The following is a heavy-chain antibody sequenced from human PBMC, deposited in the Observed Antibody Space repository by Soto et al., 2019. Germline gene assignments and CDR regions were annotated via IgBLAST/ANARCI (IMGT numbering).Heavy chain of an antibody. D-gene: IGHD3-22*01. CDR3: ARDKPIYYDEI. V-gene: IGHV1-18*01. Sequence: QVQLVQSGAEVKKPGASVKVSCKASGYTFTSYGISWVRQAPGQGLEWIGWISAYNGNTNYAQKLQGKVTMTTDTSARTAYMELRSLRYDDTAVYYCARDKPIYYDEIWGQGTMVTVSP. J-gene: IGHJ3*02. CDR1: GYTFTSYG. CDR2: ISAYNGNT.